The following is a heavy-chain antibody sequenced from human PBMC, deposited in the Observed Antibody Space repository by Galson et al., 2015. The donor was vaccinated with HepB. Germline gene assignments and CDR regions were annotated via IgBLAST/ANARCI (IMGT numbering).Heavy chain of an antibody. CDR2: TYYRSKFYN. D-gene: IGHD3-10*01. J-gene: IGHJ4*02. Sequence: CAISGDSVSNNNVGWNWIRQSPSRGLEWLGRTYYRSKFYNDYAESVKSRITINLDTSKNQISLQLNSVTPEDTAVYYCARVRQLGQGFHYWGQGTLVTVSS. CDR1: GDSVSNNNVG. V-gene: IGHV6-1*01. CDR3: ARVRQLGQGFHY.